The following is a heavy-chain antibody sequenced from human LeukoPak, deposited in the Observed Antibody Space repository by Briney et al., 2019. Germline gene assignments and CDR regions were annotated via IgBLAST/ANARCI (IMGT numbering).Heavy chain of an antibody. V-gene: IGHV1-18*01. Sequence: ASVKVSCKASGYTFTSYGITWMRQAPGQGLERMGWISTNNGNTNYVQKFQGRVTMTTGTSTSTAYMELRSLTSDDTAVYYCARDLEFPDYWGQGTLVTVSS. J-gene: IGHJ4*02. D-gene: IGHD3-3*01. CDR3: ARDLEFPDY. CDR2: ISTNNGNT. CDR1: GYTFTSYG.